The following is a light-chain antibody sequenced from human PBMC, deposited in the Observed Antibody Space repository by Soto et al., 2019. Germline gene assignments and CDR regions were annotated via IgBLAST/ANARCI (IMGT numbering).Light chain of an antibody. J-gene: IGKJ4*01. V-gene: IGKV3-11*01. CDR3: HQHGNGPLT. Sequence: VLSQSPASMSFFTGYRATLSCRSDQSVSDYVGWYQQKPGQPPRLLFFDASSRASGVPHRFSAGGSGADFTLIIISRQPEDFVVYYYHQHGNGPLTFGGGTKV. CDR2: DAS. CDR1: QSVSDY.